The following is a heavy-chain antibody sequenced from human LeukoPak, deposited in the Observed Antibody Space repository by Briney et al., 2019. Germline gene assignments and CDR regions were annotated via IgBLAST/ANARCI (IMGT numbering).Heavy chain of an antibody. V-gene: IGHV5-51*01. CDR3: AKFHYYYGSGIFDAFDI. J-gene: IGHJ3*02. Sequence: GESLKISCMGSGYSFMNNWIGWVRQMPGKGLEWMGIIYPGDSDTRYSPSFQGQVTISADKSISTAYLQWSSLRASDTAMYYCAKFHYYYGSGIFDAFDIWGLGTMVTVSS. CDR2: IYPGDSDT. D-gene: IGHD3-10*01. CDR1: GYSFMNNW.